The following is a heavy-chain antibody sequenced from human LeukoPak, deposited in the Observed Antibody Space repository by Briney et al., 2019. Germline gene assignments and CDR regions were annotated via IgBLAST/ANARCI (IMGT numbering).Heavy chain of an antibody. Sequence: GGSLRLSCAASGFTVSSNYMNWVRQAPGKELQWVSVIYSGGSTYYADSVKGRFTISRDNSKNTLYFQMNSLRAEDTAVYYCAREGDGYNDAFDIWGQGTMVTVSS. CDR3: AREGDGYNDAFDI. D-gene: IGHD5-24*01. CDR2: IYSGGST. V-gene: IGHV3-53*01. J-gene: IGHJ3*02. CDR1: GFTVSSNY.